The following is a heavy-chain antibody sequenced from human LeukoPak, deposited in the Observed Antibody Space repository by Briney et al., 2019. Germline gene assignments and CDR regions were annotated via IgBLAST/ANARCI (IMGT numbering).Heavy chain of an antibody. CDR2: IHHSGSA. CDR3: ARDRAVDAGGIDF. J-gene: IGHJ4*02. CDR1: GDSISSGDFY. V-gene: IGHV4-30-4*01. D-gene: IGHD5-18*01. Sequence: SETLSLTCTVSGDSISSGDFYWSWVRQPPGKGLEWIAYIHHSGSAFYSRSLKRRVTISVDSSKNQFSLRLTSVTAADTAVYFCARDRAVDAGGIDFWGQGTLVTVS.